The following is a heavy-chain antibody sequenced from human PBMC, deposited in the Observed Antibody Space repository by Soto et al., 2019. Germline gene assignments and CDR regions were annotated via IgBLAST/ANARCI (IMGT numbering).Heavy chain of an antibody. J-gene: IGHJ4*02. D-gene: IGHD6-19*01. CDR3: TTRQWHLEIPFDY. Sequence: GGSLRLSCAASGFTFSNAWMSWVRQAPGKGLEWVGRIKSKTDGGTTDYAAPVKGRFTISRDDSKNTLYLQMNSLKTEDKAVYYCTTRQWHLEIPFDYWGQGTLVTVSS. CDR2: IKSKTDGGTT. CDR1: GFTFSNAW. V-gene: IGHV3-15*01.